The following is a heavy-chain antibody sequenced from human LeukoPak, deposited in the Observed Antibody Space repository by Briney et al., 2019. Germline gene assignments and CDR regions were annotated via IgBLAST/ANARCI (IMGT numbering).Heavy chain of an antibody. CDR1: GFTLCSYS. D-gene: IGHD3-10*01. J-gene: IGHJ4*02. CDR3: ARGTYYNSGSYYNRRDYFDY. CDR2: ISGSSNAI. V-gene: IGHV3-48*02. Sequence: SGGSLRLSCAASGFTLCSYSMNWVRQSPEKGLEWVSYISGSSNAIYYADSMKGRFTISRDNGKNSLYLQMNSLRDEDTAVYYCARGTYYNSGSYYNRRDYFDYWGQGTLVTVSS.